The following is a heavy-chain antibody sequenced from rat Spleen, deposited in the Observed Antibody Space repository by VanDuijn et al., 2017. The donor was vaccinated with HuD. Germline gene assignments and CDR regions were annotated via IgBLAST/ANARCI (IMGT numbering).Heavy chain of an antibody. CDR3: ARHTMGITFDY. J-gene: IGHJ2*01. V-gene: IGHV5-7*01. Sequence: EVQLVESGGGLVQPGRSLKLSCAASGFTFSNYYMASVRQAPQKGLEWVATISTNGSRPYYPDSVKGRFTISRDNAKSSLYLQMNSLKSEDTATYYCARHTMGITFDYWGQGVMVTVSS. CDR2: ISTNGSRP. CDR1: GFTFSNYY. D-gene: IGHD1-9*01.